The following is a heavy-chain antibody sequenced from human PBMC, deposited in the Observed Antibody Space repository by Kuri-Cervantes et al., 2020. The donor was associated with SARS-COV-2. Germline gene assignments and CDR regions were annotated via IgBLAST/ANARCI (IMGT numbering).Heavy chain of an antibody. V-gene: IGHV3-11*04. J-gene: IGHJ4*02. CDR3: ARDLRFLEWMDYFDY. D-gene: IGHD3-3*01. CDR1: GFTVSSNY. Sequence: GESLKISCAASGFTVSSNYMSWVRQAPGKGLEWVSYISSSGSTIYYADSVKGRFTISRDNAKNSLYLQMNCLRAEDTAVYYCARDLRFLEWMDYFDYWGQGTLVTVSS. CDR2: ISSSGSTI.